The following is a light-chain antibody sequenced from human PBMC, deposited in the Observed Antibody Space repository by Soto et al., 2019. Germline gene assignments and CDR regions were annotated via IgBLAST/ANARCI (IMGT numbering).Light chain of an antibody. V-gene: IGKV1-39*01. CDR3: QQIYRTPRAYT. Sequence: DIQMTQSPSSLSASVGDRVTITCRSSQIISSYLNWYQQNPGQAPKLLIYAASSLQSGVPSRFSGSGSGTDFALTISILQTEDFARYYCQQIYRTPRAYTFGQGTKLEI. J-gene: IGKJ2*01. CDR1: QIISSY. CDR2: AAS.